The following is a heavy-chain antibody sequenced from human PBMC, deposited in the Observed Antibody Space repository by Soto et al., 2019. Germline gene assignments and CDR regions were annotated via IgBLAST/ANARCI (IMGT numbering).Heavy chain of an antibody. Sequence: PGGSLRLSCAASGFTFSSYWMSWVRQAPGKGLEWVANIKQDGSEKYYVDSVKGRFTISRDNAKNSLYLQMNSLRAEDTAVYYCARDGPWGYYDSSGYSDYFDYWGQGTLVTVSS. J-gene: IGHJ4*02. D-gene: IGHD3-22*01. CDR2: IKQDGSEK. CDR1: GFTFSSYW. CDR3: ARDGPWGYYDSSGYSDYFDY. V-gene: IGHV3-7*01.